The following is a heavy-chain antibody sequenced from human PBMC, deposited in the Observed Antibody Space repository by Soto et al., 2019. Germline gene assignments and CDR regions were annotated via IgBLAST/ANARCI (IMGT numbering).Heavy chain of an antibody. CDR1: GVTFRSYA. Sequence: PGGPQRLSSAASGVTFRSYAMSWVLQTTGKGLEWVSAISGSGGSTYYADSVKGRFTISRDNSKNTLYLQMNSLRAEDTAVYYCAKESYYDTIGVFDYWVQGTLDPV. J-gene: IGHJ4*02. CDR3: AKESYYDTIGVFDY. V-gene: IGHV3-23*01. D-gene: IGHD3-22*01. CDR2: ISGSGGST.